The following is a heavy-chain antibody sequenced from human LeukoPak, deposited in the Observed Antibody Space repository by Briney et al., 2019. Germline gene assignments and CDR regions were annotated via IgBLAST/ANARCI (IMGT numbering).Heavy chain of an antibody. J-gene: IGHJ6*02. D-gene: IGHD6-13*01. CDR2: IKQDGSEK. CDR3: VQQLVLADGMDV. V-gene: IGHV3-7*01. Sequence: GGSLRLSCAASGFTFSSYWMSWVRQAPGKGLEWVANIKQDGSEKYYVDSVKGRFTISRDNAKNSLYLQMNSQRAEDTAVYYCVQQLVLADGMDVWGQGTTVTVSS. CDR1: GFTFSSYW.